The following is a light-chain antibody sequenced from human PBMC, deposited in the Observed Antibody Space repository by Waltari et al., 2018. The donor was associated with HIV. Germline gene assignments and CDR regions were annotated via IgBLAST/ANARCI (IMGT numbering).Light chain of an antibody. CDR2: KAS. J-gene: IGKJ2*01. CDR1: QTMSSW. V-gene: IGKV1-5*03. CDR3: HQYNTYPYT. Sequence: DIQITQPPSPLSASVGHKVTITYRASQTMSSWLAWYQQKPDQAHKVLIYKASALETGVPSRFSGTGSGTEFNLTITGLQPDDVATYSCHQYNTYPYTFGQGTKLEIK.